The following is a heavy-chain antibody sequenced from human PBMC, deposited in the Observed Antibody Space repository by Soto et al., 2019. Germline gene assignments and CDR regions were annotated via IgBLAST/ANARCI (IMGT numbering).Heavy chain of an antibody. CDR1: GFTFSSYD. J-gene: IGHJ3*02. CDR2: IGTAGDT. V-gene: IGHV3-13*01. CDR3: ARDRYGSGSYAFDI. Sequence: GGSLRLSCAASGFTFSSYDMHWVRQATGKGLEWVSAIGTAGDTYYPGSVKGRFTISRENAKNSLYLQMNSLRAGDTAVYYCARDRYGSGSYAFDIWGQGTMVTVSS. D-gene: IGHD3-10*01.